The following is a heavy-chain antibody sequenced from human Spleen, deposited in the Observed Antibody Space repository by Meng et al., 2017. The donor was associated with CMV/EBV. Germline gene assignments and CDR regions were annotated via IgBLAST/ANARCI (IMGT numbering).Heavy chain of an antibody. CDR1: GYTFTGYY. J-gene: IGHJ5*02. CDR3: ARDESSGWSRGYWFDP. Sequence: QVQLVQSGAEVKKPGASVKVSCKASGYTFTGYYMHWVRQAPGQGLEWMGWINPNSGGTNYAQKFQGRVTMTRDTSISTAYMELSRLRSDDTAVYYCARDESSGWSRGYWFDPWGQGTLVTVSS. CDR2: INPNSGGT. V-gene: IGHV1-2*02. D-gene: IGHD6-19*01.